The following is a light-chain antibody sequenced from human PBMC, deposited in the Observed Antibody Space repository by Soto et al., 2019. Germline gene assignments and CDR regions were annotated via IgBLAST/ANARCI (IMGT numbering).Light chain of an antibody. Sequence: DIQLTQSPSFLSASVGDRVTITCRASQGISSYLAWYQQKPGKAPKLLIYDASTLQSGVPSRFSGRGSGTEFTLTISSLQPEDFATYYCQQLDSYPITFGQGTRLEIK. J-gene: IGKJ5*01. V-gene: IGKV1-9*01. CDR1: QGISSY. CDR3: QQLDSYPIT. CDR2: DAS.